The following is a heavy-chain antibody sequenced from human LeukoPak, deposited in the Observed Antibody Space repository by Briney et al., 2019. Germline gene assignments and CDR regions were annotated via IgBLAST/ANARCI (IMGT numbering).Heavy chain of an antibody. CDR3: AGGGIAVAGHDAFDI. CDR1: GFTFSSYS. J-gene: IGHJ3*02. D-gene: IGHD6-19*01. CDR2: IYSGGST. Sequence: GGSLRLSCAASGFTFSSYSMNWVRQAPGKGLEWVSVIYSGGSTYYADSVKGRFTISRHNSKNTLYLQMNSLRAEDTAVYYCAGGGIAVAGHDAFDIWGQGTMVTVSS. V-gene: IGHV3-53*04.